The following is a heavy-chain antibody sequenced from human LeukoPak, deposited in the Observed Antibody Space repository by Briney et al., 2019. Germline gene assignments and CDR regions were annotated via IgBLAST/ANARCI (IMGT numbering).Heavy chain of an antibody. J-gene: IGHJ4*02. Sequence: GGSLRLSCTASGFTFGDYAMSWFRQAPGKGLEWVGFIRSKTYGGTTDYAAPVKGRFTISRDDSKNTLYLQMNSLKTEDTAVYYCTTDRGGVDYGDPFRHFDYWGQGTLVTVSS. D-gene: IGHD4-17*01. CDR3: TTDRGGVDYGDPFRHFDY. CDR1: GFTFGDYA. CDR2: IRSKTYGGTT. V-gene: IGHV3-49*03.